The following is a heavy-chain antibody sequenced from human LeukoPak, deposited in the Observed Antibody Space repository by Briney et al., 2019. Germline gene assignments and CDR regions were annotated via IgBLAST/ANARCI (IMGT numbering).Heavy chain of an antibody. J-gene: IGHJ4*02. CDR1: GGTFSSYA. CDR2: IIPIFGTA. CDR3: ARELRPPRPGGPELYCSSTSCQIYYFDY. V-gene: IGHV1-69*01. D-gene: IGHD2-2*01. Sequence: SVKVSCKASGGTFSSYAISWVRQAPGQGLEWMGGIIPIFGTANYAQKFQGRVTITADESTSTAYMELSSLRSEDTAVYYCARELRPPRPGGPELYCSSTSCQIYYFDYWGQGTLVTVSS.